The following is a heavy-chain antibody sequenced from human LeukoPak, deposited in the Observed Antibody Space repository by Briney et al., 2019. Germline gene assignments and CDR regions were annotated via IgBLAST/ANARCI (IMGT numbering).Heavy chain of an antibody. J-gene: IGHJ4*02. CDR1: GFTFSSYW. D-gene: IGHD4-17*01. CDR3: ARDFNGDYAPDDY. Sequence: GGSLRLSCAASGFTFSSYWMHWVRQAPGKGLEWVTLLSYDGHNKYYADSAKGRFTISRDNSKNTLYLQMNSLRAEDTAVYYCARDFNGDYAPDDYWGRGTLVTVSS. V-gene: IGHV3-30-3*01. CDR2: LSYDGHNK.